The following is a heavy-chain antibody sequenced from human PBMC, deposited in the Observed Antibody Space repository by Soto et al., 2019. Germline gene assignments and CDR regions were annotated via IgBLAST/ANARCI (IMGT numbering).Heavy chain of an antibody. Sequence: SETLSLTCTVSGGSISSYYWSWIRQPPGKGLEWIGYIYYSGSTNYNPSLKSRVTISVDTSKDQFSLKLNSMTAADTAVYYCARHNYGSGSTYFDYWGQGAQVTVSS. CDR2: IYYSGST. CDR1: GGSISSYY. CDR3: ARHNYGSGSTYFDY. J-gene: IGHJ4*02. V-gene: IGHV4-59*08. D-gene: IGHD3-10*01.